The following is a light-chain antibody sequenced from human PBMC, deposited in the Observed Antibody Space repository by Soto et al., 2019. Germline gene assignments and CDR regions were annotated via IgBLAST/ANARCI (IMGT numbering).Light chain of an antibody. CDR3: QQRADWPIT. J-gene: IGKJ3*01. CDR1: QSVSNY. V-gene: IGKV3-11*01. Sequence: EIVLTQSPATLSLSPGERATISCRASQSVSNYLAWYQQKPGQAPRLLIYDSSSRATGVPARFSGSGSGTDFTLTISSLEPEDFALYYCQQRADWPITFGPGTKVDI. CDR2: DSS.